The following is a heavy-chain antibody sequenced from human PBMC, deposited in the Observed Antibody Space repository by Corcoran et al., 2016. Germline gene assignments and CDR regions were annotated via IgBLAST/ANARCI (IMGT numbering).Heavy chain of an antibody. CDR1: GGSINGYY. Sequence: QVQLQESGPGLVKPSETLSLTCTVSGGSINGYYWSWIRQPPGKGLEWIGYIHYTGSTNYNPSLKSRVSISVATSKNQFSLKMNSVTAADTAVYYCVREGADSDSGKYCFDPWGQGTLFTVS. CDR3: VREGADSDSGKYCFDP. J-gene: IGHJ5*02. CDR2: IHYTGST. D-gene: IGHD3-10*01. V-gene: IGHV4-59*01.